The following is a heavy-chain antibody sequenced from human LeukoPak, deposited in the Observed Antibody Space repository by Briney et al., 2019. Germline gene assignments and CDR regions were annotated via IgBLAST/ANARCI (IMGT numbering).Heavy chain of an antibody. D-gene: IGHD3-10*01. CDR1: GGSISSDSYY. CDR3: ARLAAIRGVVFIDY. Sequence: SETLSLTCTVSGGSISSDSYYWGWIRRPPGKGLELIGTVFYSGITYYNPSLRSRLTISVDTSKNQFSLRLTSVTAADTTVYYCARLAAIRGVVFIDYWGQGALVTVSS. CDR2: VFYSGIT. V-gene: IGHV4-39*01. J-gene: IGHJ4*02.